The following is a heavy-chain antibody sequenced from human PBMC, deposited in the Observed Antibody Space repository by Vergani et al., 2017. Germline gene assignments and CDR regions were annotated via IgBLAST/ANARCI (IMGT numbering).Heavy chain of an antibody. CDR1: GFTFSSYE. Sequence: EVQLLESGGGLVQPGGSLRLSCAGSGFTFSSYEMNWVRQAPGKGLEWVSYISSSGSTIYYADSVKGRFTISRDNAKNSLYLQMNSLRAEDTAVYYCARWDLGVTEDDAFDIWGQGTAVTVSS. V-gene: IGHV3-48*03. CDR2: ISSSGSTI. J-gene: IGHJ3*02. CDR3: ARWDLGVTEDDAFDI. D-gene: IGHD3-3*01.